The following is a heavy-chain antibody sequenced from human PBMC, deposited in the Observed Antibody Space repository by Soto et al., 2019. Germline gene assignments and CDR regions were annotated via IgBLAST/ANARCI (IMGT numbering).Heavy chain of an antibody. CDR2: INPDSGGT. CDR1: GYTFTDCY. Sequence: QEQLVQSGAEVKKPGASLKVSCKASGYTFTDCYIHWVRQAPGQGLEWVGWINPDSGGTNLAQRFQGRVTMTSDTSINTAYMELSSLRSDDTAVYYCAIRTGQLAIISEFDGDWFFEVWGRGTLVTVSS. V-gene: IGHV1-2*02. D-gene: IGHD2-2*01. CDR3: AIRTGQLAIISEFDGDWFFEV. J-gene: IGHJ2*01.